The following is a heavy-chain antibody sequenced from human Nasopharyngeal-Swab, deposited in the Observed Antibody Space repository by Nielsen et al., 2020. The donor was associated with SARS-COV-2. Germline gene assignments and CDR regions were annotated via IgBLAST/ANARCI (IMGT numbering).Heavy chain of an antibody. J-gene: IGHJ4*02. CDR3: ARDEILDY. Sequence: GGTLRLSCAASGFTLDDYAMHWVRQAPGKGLEWVSGISWNSGSIGYADSVKGRFTISRDNAKNSLYLHMNSLRAEDTAVYYCARDEILDYWGQGTLVTVSS. V-gene: IGHV3-9*01. CDR2: ISWNSGSI. CDR1: GFTLDDYA. D-gene: IGHD2/OR15-2a*01.